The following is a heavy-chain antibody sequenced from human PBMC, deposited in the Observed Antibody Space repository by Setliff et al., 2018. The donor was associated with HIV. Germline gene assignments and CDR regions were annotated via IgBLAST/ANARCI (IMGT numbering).Heavy chain of an antibody. CDR1: GGTFSSYG. J-gene: IGHJ4*02. CDR2: ISAYNGNT. V-gene: IGHV1-18*01. Sequence: GASVKVSCKASGGTFSSYGISWVRQAPGQGLEWMGWISAYNGNTNYAQTLQGRVTMTTDTSTSTAYVELRSLRSDDTAVYYCARERRGFDYWGQGTLVTVSS. CDR3: ARERRGFDY.